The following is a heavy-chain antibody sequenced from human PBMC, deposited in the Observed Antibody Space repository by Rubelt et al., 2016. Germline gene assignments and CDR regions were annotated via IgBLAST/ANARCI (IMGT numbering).Heavy chain of an antibody. Sequence: QVQLVQSGAEVKKPGASVKVSCKASGYTFTGYYMHWVRQAPGQGLEWMGWINPNSGGTNYAPKFQGVVTMTRDTSISTAYMELSRLRSDDPAVYYCARFAIGGHSSGYLFDYWGQGTLVTVSS. D-gene: IGHD3-22*01. J-gene: IGHJ4*02. CDR2: INPNSGGT. CDR1: GYTFTGYY. V-gene: IGHV1-2*02. CDR3: ARFAIGGHSSGYLFDY.